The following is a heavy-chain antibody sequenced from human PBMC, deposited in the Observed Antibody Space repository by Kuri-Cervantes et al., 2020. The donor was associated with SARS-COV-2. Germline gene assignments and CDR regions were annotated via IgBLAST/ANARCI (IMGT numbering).Heavy chain of an antibody. CDR2: ISYDGSNK. V-gene: IGHV3-30-3*01. J-gene: IGHJ6*02. D-gene: IGHD4-11*01. Sequence: GESLKISCAASGFTFSSYWMHWVRQAPGKGLEWVAVISYDGSNKYYADSVKGRFTISRDNSKNTLYLQMNSLRAEDTAVYYCASRTVTTGYYYGMDVWGQGTTVTVSS. CDR1: GFTFSSYW. CDR3: ASRTVTTGYYYGMDV.